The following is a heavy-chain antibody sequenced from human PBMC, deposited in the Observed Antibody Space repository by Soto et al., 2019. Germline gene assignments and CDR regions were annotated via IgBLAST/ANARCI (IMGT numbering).Heavy chain of an antibody. CDR2: INHSGST. D-gene: IGHD2-2*01. V-gene: IGHV4-34*01. CDR3: ARAPMVVVPAAKFDY. J-gene: IGHJ4*02. CDR1: GGSFSGYY. Sequence: SETLSLTCAVYGGSFSGYYWSWIRQPPGKGLEWIGEINHSGSTNYNPSLKIRVTISVDTSKNQFSLKLSSVTAADAAVYYCARAPMVVVPAAKFDYWGQGTLVTVSS.